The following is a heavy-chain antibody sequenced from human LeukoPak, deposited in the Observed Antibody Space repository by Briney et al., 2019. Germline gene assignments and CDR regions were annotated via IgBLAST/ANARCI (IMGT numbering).Heavy chain of an antibody. CDR1: GGSISSGGYY. J-gene: IGHJ4*02. CDR3: AREDYSSGSYFDY. V-gene: IGHV4-61*02. D-gene: IGHD6-19*01. CDR2: IYTSGST. Sequence: SETLSLTCTVSGGSISSGGYYWSWIRQHPGKGLEWIGRIYTSGSTNYNPSLKSRVTMSVDTSKNQFSLKLSSVTAADTAVYYCAREDYSSGSYFDYWGQGTLVTVSS.